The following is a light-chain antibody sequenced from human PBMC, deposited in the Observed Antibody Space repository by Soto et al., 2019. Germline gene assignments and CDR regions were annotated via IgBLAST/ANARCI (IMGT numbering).Light chain of an antibody. J-gene: IGLJ1*01. Sequence: QSALTQPASVSGSPGQSITIACTGSSSDVGGYNYVSWFQQHPGKAPKLMIYEVSNRPSGVSNRFSASKSGNTASLTISGLQAEDEATYYCSSYSSSSTIVFGTGTKVTVL. V-gene: IGLV2-14*01. CDR3: SSYSSSSTIV. CDR2: EVS. CDR1: SSDVGGYNY.